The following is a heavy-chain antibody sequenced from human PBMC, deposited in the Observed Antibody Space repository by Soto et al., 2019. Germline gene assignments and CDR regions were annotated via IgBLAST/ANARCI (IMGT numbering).Heavy chain of an antibody. V-gene: IGHV3-15*07. D-gene: IGHD4-17*01. CDR3: TTETTVVTWADYYYGMDV. CDR1: GFTFSNAW. CDR2: IKSKTDGGTT. J-gene: IGHJ6*02. Sequence: EVQLVESGGGLVKPGGSLRLSCAASGFTFSNAWMNWVRQAPGKGLEWVGRIKSKTDGGTTDYAAPVKGRFTISRDNSKNTLYQQMNSLKNEDTAVYYCTTETTVVTWADYYYGMDVWGQGTTVTVSS.